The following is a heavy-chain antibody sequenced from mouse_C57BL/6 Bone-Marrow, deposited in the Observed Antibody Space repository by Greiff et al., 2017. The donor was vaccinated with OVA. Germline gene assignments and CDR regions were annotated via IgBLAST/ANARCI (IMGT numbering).Heavy chain of an antibody. CDR2: IYPRSGNT. Sequence: VQLQQSGAELARPGASVKLSCKASGYTFTSYGISWVKQRTGQGLEWIGEIYPRSGNTYYNEKFKGKATLTADKSSSTAYMELRSLTSEDSAVYFCARESGYYGSSYAWFAYWGQGTLVTVSA. CDR1: GYTFTSYG. V-gene: IGHV1-81*01. CDR3: ARESGYYGSSYAWFAY. D-gene: IGHD1-1*01. J-gene: IGHJ3*01.